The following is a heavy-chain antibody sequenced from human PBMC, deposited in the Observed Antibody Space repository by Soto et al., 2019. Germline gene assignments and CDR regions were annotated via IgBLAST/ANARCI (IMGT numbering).Heavy chain of an antibody. J-gene: IGHJ4*01. CDR3: AAPSDDSGYHILY. D-gene: IGHD3-22*01. CDR2: ISGSSTYI. V-gene: IGHV3-21*01. Sequence: EVQLVESGGGLVKPGGSLRLSCGASAFTFSRYVLNWVRQAPGKGLEWVSSISGSSTYIYYADSVKGRFTISRDNAKNTLYLQMNSLRADDTAVYYCAAPSDDSGYHILYWGHGTLVTVSS. CDR1: AFTFSRYV.